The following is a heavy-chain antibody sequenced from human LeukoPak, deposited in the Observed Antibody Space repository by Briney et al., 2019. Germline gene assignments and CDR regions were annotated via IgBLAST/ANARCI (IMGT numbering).Heavy chain of an antibody. V-gene: IGHV1-69*10. CDR1: GGTFSSYA. D-gene: IGHD5-24*01. J-gene: IGHJ4*02. CDR3: ARVQKRATSPFDY. Sequence: EASVKVSCKASGGTFSSYAISWVRQAPGQGLEWMGGIIPIFGIANYAQKFQGRVTITADKSTSTAYMELSSLRSEDTAVYYCARVQKRATSPFDYWGQGTLVTVSS. CDR2: IIPIFGIA.